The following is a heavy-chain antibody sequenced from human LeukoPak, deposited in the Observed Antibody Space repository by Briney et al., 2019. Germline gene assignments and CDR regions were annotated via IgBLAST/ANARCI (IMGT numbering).Heavy chain of an antibody. Sequence: SETLSLTYAVYGGSFSGYYWSWIRQPPGKGLEWIGEINHSGSTNYNPSLKSRVTISVDTSKNQFSLKLSSVTAADTAVYYCAAYSYGYLYYFDYWGQGTLVTVSS. CDR3: AAYSYGYLYYFDY. CDR2: INHSGST. J-gene: IGHJ4*02. V-gene: IGHV4-34*01. CDR1: GGSFSGYY. D-gene: IGHD5-18*01.